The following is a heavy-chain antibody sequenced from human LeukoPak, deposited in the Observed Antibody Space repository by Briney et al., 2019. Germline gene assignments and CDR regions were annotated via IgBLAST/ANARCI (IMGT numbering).Heavy chain of an antibody. CDR1: GGSFSGYY. CDR2: INHSGST. J-gene: IGHJ5*02. D-gene: IGHD6-19*01. Sequence: SETLSLTCAVYGGSFSGYYWSWIRQPPGKGLEWIGEINHSGSTNYNPSLKSRVTISVDTSKNQFSLKLSSVTAADTAVYYCAKVVSGWFDPWGQGTLVTVSS. CDR3: AKVVSGWFDP. V-gene: IGHV4-34*01.